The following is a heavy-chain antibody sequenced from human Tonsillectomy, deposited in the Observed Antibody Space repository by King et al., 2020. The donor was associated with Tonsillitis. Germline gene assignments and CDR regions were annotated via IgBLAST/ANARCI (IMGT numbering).Heavy chain of an antibody. CDR2: VYPFDSDT. V-gene: IGHV5-51*03. CDR3: ARRNDYYYMDV. Sequence: QLVQSGAEVKKPGESLQISCKGSGYDFISHWIGWVRQMPGKGLEWMGIVYPFDSDTRYSPSFQGQVTISADKSISTAYLQWSSLKASDTAMYYCARRNDYYYMDVWGKGTTVTVSS. D-gene: IGHD1-1*01. CDR1: GYDFISHW. J-gene: IGHJ6*03.